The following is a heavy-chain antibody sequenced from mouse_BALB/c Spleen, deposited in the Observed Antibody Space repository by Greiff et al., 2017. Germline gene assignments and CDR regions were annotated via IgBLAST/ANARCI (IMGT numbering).Heavy chain of an antibody. V-gene: IGHV5-17*02. Sequence: DVHLVESGGGLVQPGGSRKLSCAASGFTFSSFGMHWVRQAPEKGLEWVAYISSGSSTIYYADTVKGRFTISRDNPKNTLFLQMTSLRSEDTAMYYCARRGYYGSSDDHYGMDYWGQGTSVTVSA. CDR2: ISSGSSTI. J-gene: IGHJ4*01. CDR1: GFTFSSFG. CDR3: ARRGYYGSSDDHYGMDY. D-gene: IGHD1-1*01.